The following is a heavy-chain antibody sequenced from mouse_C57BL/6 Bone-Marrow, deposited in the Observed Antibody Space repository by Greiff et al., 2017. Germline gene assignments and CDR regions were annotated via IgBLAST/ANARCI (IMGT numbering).Heavy chain of an antibody. CDR2: IWSGGST. CDR1: GFSLTSYG. CDR3: ARKEDENYYCMDD. J-gene: IGHJ4*01. Sequence: QVQLQQSGPGLVQPSQSLSITCTVSGFSLTSYGVHWVRQSPGKGLEWLGVIWSGGSTAYYAAFISRLSISKDNSKSQVFFKMNSLQADDTAIYYCARKEDENYYCMDDWGQGTSVTVSS. V-gene: IGHV2-2*01.